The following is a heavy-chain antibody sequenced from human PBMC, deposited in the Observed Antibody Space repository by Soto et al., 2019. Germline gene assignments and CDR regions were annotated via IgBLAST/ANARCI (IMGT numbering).Heavy chain of an antibody. CDR1: GFTFSSYD. D-gene: IGHD3-22*01. CDR2: IGTAGDT. V-gene: IGHV3-13*01. CDR3: ERGYYYDSSGYYFEY. J-gene: IGHJ4*02. Sequence: PGGSLRLSCAASGFTFSSYDMHWVRQATGKGLEWVSAIGTAGDTYYPGSVKGRFTISRENAKNSLYLQMNSLRAGDTAVYYCERGYYYDSSGYYFEYWGQGTLVTVSS.